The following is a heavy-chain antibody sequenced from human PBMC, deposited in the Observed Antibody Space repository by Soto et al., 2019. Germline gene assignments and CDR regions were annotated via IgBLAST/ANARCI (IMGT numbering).Heavy chain of an antibody. CDR3: AGPSRGSSNYAMDV. Sequence: QDRLVQSGAEVKKPGSSVKVSCKAYGCTFSAYAFSWVRQAPGQGLEWVGGIVPTCGTPKYAEKFQGRVTITADTSTSTVFLFLSSLRAEATAVYYCAGPSRGSSNYAMDVWGQGTTVTVSS. V-gene: IGHV1-69*14. CDR2: IVPTCGTP. D-gene: IGHD6-6*01. J-gene: IGHJ6*02. CDR1: GCTFSAYA.